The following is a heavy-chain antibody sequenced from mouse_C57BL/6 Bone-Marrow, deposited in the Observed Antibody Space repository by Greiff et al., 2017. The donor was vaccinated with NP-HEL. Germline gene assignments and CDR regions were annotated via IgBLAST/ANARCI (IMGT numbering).Heavy chain of an antibody. J-gene: IGHJ2*01. D-gene: IGHD4-1*01. V-gene: IGHV1-15*01. CDR2: IDPETGGT. CDR3: TREGLGLYYFDY. Sequence: QVQLQQSGAELVRPGASVTLSCKASGYTFTDYEMHWVKQTPVHGLEWIGAIDPETGGTAYNQKFKGKAILTADKSSSTAYMELRSLTSEDSAVYYCTREGLGLYYFDYWGQGTTLTVSS. CDR1: GYTFTDYE.